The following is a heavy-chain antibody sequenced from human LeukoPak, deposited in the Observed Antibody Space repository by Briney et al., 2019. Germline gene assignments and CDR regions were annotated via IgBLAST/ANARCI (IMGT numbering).Heavy chain of an antibody. CDR3: AREEGNWGDAFDI. Sequence: ASMKVSCKASGYTFTGYYMHWVRQAPGQGLEWMGWISGSNGNTNYAQKLQGRVTMTTDTSTSTAYMELRSLRSDDTAVYYCAREEGNWGDAFDIWGQGTMVTVSS. J-gene: IGHJ3*02. CDR1: GYTFTGYY. V-gene: IGHV1-18*04. CDR2: ISGSNGNT. D-gene: IGHD7-27*01.